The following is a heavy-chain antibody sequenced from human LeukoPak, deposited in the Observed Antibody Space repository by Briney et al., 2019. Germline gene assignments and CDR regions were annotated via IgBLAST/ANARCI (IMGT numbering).Heavy chain of an antibody. Sequence: GGSLGLSRVASGFTFTSFGMNWVRQAPGKGLEWVSVISGSGGRTYYADSVKGRFTISRDNSKKTLYLQMNSLRAEDTAVYYCAKGDGFGLLWFAEVFDYWGQGTLVTVSS. CDR1: GFTFTSFG. CDR3: AKGDGFGLLWFAEVFDY. V-gene: IGHV3-23*01. D-gene: IGHD3-10*01. J-gene: IGHJ4*02. CDR2: ISGSGGRT.